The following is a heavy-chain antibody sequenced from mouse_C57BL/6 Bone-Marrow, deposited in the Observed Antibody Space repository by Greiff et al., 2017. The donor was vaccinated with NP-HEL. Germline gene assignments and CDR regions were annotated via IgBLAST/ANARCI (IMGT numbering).Heavy chain of an antibody. Sequence: EVKVVESGGDLVKPGGSLKLSCAASGFTFSSYGMSWVRQTPDKRLEWVATISSGGSYTYYPDSVKGRFTISRDNAKNTLYLQMSSLKSEDTAMYYCARVYGNYGFAYWGQGTLVTVSA. V-gene: IGHV5-6*01. D-gene: IGHD2-1*01. J-gene: IGHJ3*01. CDR2: ISSGGSYT. CDR1: GFTFSSYG. CDR3: ARVYGNYGFAY.